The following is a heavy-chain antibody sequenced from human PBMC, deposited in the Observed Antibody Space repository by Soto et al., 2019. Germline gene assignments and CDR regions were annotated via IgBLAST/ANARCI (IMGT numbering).Heavy chain of an antibody. CDR2: ILSNDEE. CDR3: ARIRGYCSGGSCYLYYFAMDV. CDR1: GFSLSDADVG. V-gene: IGHV2-26*01. Sequence: QSGPTLVNPTETLTLTCTVSGFSLSDADVGVAWIRQPPGKALEWLAHILSNDEEVFSSSLRTRLTISKDTSRSQVVLTMSNMEPVDTATYYCARIRGYCSGGSCYLYYFAMDVSGQGTKVTVS. D-gene: IGHD2-15*01. J-gene: IGHJ6*02.